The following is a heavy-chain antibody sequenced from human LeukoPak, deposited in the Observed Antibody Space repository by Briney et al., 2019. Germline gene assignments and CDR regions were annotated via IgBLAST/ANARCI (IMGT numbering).Heavy chain of an antibody. D-gene: IGHD2-8*01. Sequence: GRSLRLSCTASGFSFGDYAINWVRQAPGKGLEWVGLIRSEIYGGTAVYAASVGGRFTVSRDDPTTTAYLQMNSLKTEDTAVYFCTSGDTVPNAKYYSDSWGKGTLVTVSS. CDR2: IRSEIYGGTA. J-gene: IGHJ4*02. CDR3: TSGDTVPNAKYYSDS. V-gene: IGHV3-49*04. CDR1: GFSFGDYA.